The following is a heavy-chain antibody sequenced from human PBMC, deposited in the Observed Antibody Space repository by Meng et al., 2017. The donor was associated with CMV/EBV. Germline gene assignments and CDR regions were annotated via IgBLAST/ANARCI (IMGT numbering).Heavy chain of an antibody. CDR2: IIPTFGTA. CDR3: ARQLQFGEYGMDV. CDR1: GGTFSSYA. J-gene: IGHJ6*02. Sequence: SVKVSCKASGGTFSSYAISWVRQAPGQGLEWMGGIIPTFGTANYAQKFQGRVTMTRDTSISTAYMELSRLRSDDTAVYYCARQLQFGEYGMDVWGQGTTVTVSS. V-gene: IGHV1-69*05. D-gene: IGHD2-2*01.